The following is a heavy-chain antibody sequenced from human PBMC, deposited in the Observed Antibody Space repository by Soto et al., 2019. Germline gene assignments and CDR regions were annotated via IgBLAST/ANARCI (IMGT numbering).Heavy chain of an antibody. Sequence: QAQLVQSGAEVKKPGASVKVSCQAGGYTFADYGISWVRQAPGQGLEWVGWIGPYNGNTNYAQNLRDRVTMTTDTSTNTAYMELRSLRSDDTALYYCARCYCTVGSCYTCWHFDLWGRGTLLTVSS. CDR1: GYTFADYG. CDR3: ARCYCTVGSCYTCWHFDL. CDR2: IGPYNGNT. V-gene: IGHV1-18*01. D-gene: IGHD2-15*01. J-gene: IGHJ2*01.